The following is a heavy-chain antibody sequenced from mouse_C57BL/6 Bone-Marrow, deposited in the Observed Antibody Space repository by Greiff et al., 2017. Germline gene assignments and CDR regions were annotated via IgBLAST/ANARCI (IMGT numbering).Heavy chain of an antibody. J-gene: IGHJ3*01. V-gene: IGHV5-6*02. D-gene: IGHD1-1*01. CDR2: ISSGGSYT. Sequence: DVKLVESGGDLVKPGGSLKLSCAASGFTFSSYGMSWVRQTPDKRLEWVATISSGGSYTYYPDSVKGRFTISTDNAKNTLYLQMSSLKSEDTAMYYCARQYYGSGTWFAYWGQGTLVTVSA. CDR3: ARQYYGSGTWFAY. CDR1: GFTFSSYG.